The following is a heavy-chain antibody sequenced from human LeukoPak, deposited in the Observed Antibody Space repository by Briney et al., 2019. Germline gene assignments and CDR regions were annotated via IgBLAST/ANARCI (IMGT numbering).Heavy chain of an antibody. CDR3: ARRDWVSGAVRAFDI. CDR2: INWNGGST. CDR1: GFTFGDYG. Sequence: GGSLRLSCAASGFTFGDYGMSWVRQVPGKGLEWVSGINWNGGSTGYADSVKGRFTISRDNAKNSLYLQMSGLRVEDTAVYYCARRDWVSGAVRAFDIWGQGTMVTVSS. V-gene: IGHV3-20*04. D-gene: IGHD3-3*01. J-gene: IGHJ3*02.